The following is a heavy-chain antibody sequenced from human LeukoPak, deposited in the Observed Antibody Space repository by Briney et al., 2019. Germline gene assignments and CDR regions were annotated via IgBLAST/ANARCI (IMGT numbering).Heavy chain of an antibody. CDR3: ASSTERYCSSTSCYCLGY. J-gene: IGHJ4*02. CDR2: IIPIFGTA. Sequence: SVKVSCKASGGTFSSYAISWVRQAPGQGLEWMGGIIPIFGTANYAQKFQGRVTITTDESTSTAYMELSSLRSEDTAVYYCASSTERYCSSTSCYCLGYWGQGTLVTVSS. D-gene: IGHD2-2*01. V-gene: IGHV1-69*05. CDR1: GGTFSSYA.